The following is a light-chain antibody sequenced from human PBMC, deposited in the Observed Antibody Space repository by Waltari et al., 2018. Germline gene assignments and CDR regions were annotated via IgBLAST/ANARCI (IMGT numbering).Light chain of an antibody. J-gene: IGKJ4*01. Sequence: DIVMTQAPDALAVSLGGGASINCTSSQSILYTFHNKNHLAWYQQKSVQPPKLLISWASTREGGFPARFSGSGSGTHFTLTISSLQAEDVAFYYCHQYYIPPITFGGGTKVEIK. CDR3: HQYYIPPIT. V-gene: IGKV4-1*01. CDR2: WAS. CDR1: QSILYTFHNKNH.